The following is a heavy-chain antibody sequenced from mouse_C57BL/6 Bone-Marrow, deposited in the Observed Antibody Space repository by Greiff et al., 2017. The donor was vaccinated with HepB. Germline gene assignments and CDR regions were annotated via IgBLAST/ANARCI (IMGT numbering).Heavy chain of an antibody. CDR3: ARSDYYGSSGKNYYFDY. Sequence: QVQLQQPGAELVKPGASVKLSCKASGYTFTSYWMQWVKQRPGQGLEWIGEIDPSDSYTNYNQKFKGKATLTVDTSSSTAYMQRSSLTSEDTAVYYCARSDYYGSSGKNYYFDYWGQGTTLTVSS. D-gene: IGHD1-1*01. CDR1: GYTFTSYW. CDR2: IDPSDSYT. J-gene: IGHJ2*01. V-gene: IGHV1-50*01.